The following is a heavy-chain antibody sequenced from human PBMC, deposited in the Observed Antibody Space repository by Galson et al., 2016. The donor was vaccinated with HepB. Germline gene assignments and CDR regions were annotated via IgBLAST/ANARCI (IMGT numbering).Heavy chain of an antibody. CDR2: IWHDGSYQ. V-gene: IGHV3-33*01. Sequence: SLRLSCAASGFTFRDYGMHWVRQAPGKGLEWVAFIWHDGSYQTQAASVKGRFTVTRNNSKNMLFLQLIGQGVEDTAGYRCVRDRASRQGPLDHWGQGSLVTVSS. J-gene: IGHJ4*02. CDR3: VRDRASRQGPLDH. CDR1: GFTFRDYG.